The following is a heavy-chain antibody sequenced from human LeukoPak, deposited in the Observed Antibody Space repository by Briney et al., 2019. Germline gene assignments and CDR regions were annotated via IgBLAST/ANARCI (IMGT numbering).Heavy chain of an antibody. Sequence: SVKVSCKASGGTFSSYAISWVRQAPGQGLEWMGGIIPIFGTANYAQKFQGRVTITADESTSTAYMELSSLRSEDTAVYYCASDVHSTADPCDYWGQGTLVTVSS. D-gene: IGHD2-2*01. CDR3: ASDVHSTADPCDY. CDR1: GGTFSSYA. CDR2: IIPIFGTA. J-gene: IGHJ4*02. V-gene: IGHV1-69*13.